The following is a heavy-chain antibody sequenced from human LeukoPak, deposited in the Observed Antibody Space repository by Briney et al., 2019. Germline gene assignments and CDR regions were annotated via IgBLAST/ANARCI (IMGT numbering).Heavy chain of an antibody. D-gene: IGHD2-21*02. CDR2: IRSKANSYAT. Sequence: GGSLRLSCAASGLIFSGSALHWVRQASGKGLEWVGRIRSKANSYATAYAASVKGRFTISRDDSKNTVYLQMNSLKTEDTAVYYCTTDPMMRLYYFSVMDVWGQGTTVTVSS. CDR3: TTDPMMRLYYFSVMDV. V-gene: IGHV3-73*01. CDR1: GLIFSGSA. J-gene: IGHJ6*02.